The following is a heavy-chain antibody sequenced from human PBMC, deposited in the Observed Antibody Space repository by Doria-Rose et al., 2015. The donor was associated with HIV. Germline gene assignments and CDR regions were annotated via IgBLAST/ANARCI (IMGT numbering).Heavy chain of an antibody. D-gene: IGHD6-13*01. CDR3: ARIKSSRWYHKYYFDF. Sequence: SGPVLVKPTETLTLTCTVSGVSLSSPGMGVSWIRQPPGKALEWLVDIFSDDERSYKTSLKSRLTISRGTSKSQVVLTMTDMGPVDTATYYCARIKSSRWYHKYYFDFWGQGTLVIVSA. CDR2: IFSDDER. V-gene: IGHV2-26*01. J-gene: IGHJ4*02. CDR1: GVSLSSPGMG.